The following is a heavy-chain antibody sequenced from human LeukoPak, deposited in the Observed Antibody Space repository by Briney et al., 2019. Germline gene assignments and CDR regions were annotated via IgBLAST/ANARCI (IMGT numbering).Heavy chain of an antibody. Sequence: GGSLRLSCAASGFTFSDYYMNWFRRAPGKGLEWVSYISSSGVHTEYGDSVKGRFTISRNNGKSSVYLQMKSLRADDTAVYYCARQDLWQHCDSWGQGALVTVSS. CDR3: ARQDLWQHCDS. D-gene: IGHD2-21*01. J-gene: IGHJ4*02. V-gene: IGHV3-11*03. CDR2: ISSSGVHT. CDR1: GFTFSDYY.